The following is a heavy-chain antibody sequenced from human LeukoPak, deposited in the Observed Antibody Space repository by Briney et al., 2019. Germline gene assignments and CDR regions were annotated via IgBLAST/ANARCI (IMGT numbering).Heavy chain of an antibody. J-gene: IGHJ4*02. CDR2: ISGSADNT. Sequence: GGSLRLSCAATGFTFSSYAMSWVRQAPGKGLEWVSAISGSADNTNYAEAVKGRFTISRDNSKNTMYLQMNSLRAEDTAVYYCAKQGFGCWGQGTLVTVSS. CDR1: GFTFSSYA. V-gene: IGHV3-23*01. CDR3: AKQGFGC.